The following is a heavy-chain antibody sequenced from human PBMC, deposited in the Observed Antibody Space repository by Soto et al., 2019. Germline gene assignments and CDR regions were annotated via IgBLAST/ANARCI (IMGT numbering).Heavy chain of an antibody. CDR2: IYHSGST. CDR3: ARLSTGYSSSFDY. CDR1: GGSISSSNW. Sequence: QVQLQESGPGLVKPSGTLSLTCAVSGGSISSSNWWSWVRQPPGKGLEWIGEIYHSGSTNYNPSLKSRGTISVDTSKNQFSLQLSSVTAADTAVYYCARLSTGYSSSFDYWGQGTLVTVSS. D-gene: IGHD6-13*01. V-gene: IGHV4-4*02. J-gene: IGHJ4*02.